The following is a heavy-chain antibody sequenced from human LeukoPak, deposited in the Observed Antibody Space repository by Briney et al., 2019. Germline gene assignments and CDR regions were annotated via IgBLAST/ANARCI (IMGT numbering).Heavy chain of an antibody. CDR1: GFTFSTYP. J-gene: IGHJ4*02. CDR2: ISYDDGTNK. Sequence: GGSLRLSCAASGFTFSTYPMHWVRQAPGKGLEWVAVISYDDGTNKYYADSVKGRFTISRDNSKNTRYLQMNSLRAEDTAVYYCAKLNLGYGYFLEATNYDYWGQGTLVTVSS. CDR3: AKLNLGYGYFLEATNYDY. V-gene: IGHV3-30-3*02. D-gene: IGHD5-18*01.